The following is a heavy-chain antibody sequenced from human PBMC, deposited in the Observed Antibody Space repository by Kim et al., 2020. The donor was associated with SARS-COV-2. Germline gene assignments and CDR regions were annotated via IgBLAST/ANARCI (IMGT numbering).Heavy chain of an antibody. D-gene: IGHD3-10*01. CDR2: ISGGGAST. Sequence: GGSLRLSCAASGFTFSSYGMSWVRQAPGKGLEWVSAISGGGASTYYTDSVKGRFPISRDNSKNTLYLQMNTLRADDTAVYYCAKGTGKYYFDYWGQGSLGTLSS. CDR1: GFTFSSYG. V-gene: IGHV3-23*01. CDR3: AKGTGKYYFDY. J-gene: IGHJ4*02.